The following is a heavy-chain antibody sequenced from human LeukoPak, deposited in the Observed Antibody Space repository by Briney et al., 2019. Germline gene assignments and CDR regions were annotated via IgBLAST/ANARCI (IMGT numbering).Heavy chain of an antibody. V-gene: IGHV1-18*01. CDR2: ISAYNGKT. J-gene: IGHJ4*02. CDR3: AGGRSKNYSLTWGSNY. D-gene: IGHD2-15*01. CDR1: GYTFTTYE. Sequence: ASVKVSCKASGYTFTTYEISWVRQAPGQGLEWLGWISAYNGKTNYAQNFQGRVTMTTDTSTSTAYMELRSLRSDDTAVYYCAGGRSKNYSLTWGSNYWGQGTLVTVSS.